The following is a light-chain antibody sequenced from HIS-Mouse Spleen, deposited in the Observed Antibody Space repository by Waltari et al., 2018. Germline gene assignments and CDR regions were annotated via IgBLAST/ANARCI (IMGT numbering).Light chain of an antibody. J-gene: IGLJ2*01. CDR2: EDS. CDR1: ALPKKY. Sequence: SYELTQPPSVSVSPGQTARITCSGDALPKKYAYWYQKKSGQAPVLVMYEDSKRPSGIPEGLSGSSSGPMATLTISGAQVEDEADYYCYSTDSSGNHRVFGGGTKLTVL. V-gene: IGLV3-10*01. CDR3: YSTDSSGNHRV.